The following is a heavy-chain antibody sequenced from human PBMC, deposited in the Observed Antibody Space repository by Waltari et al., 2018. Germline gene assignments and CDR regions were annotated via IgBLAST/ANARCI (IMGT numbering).Heavy chain of an antibody. J-gene: IGHJ4*02. CDR2: ISAYSGDT. V-gene: IGHV1-18*01. D-gene: IGHD3-22*01. Sequence: QVQLVQSGPELKKPGASVKVSCKTSGYTFSNYGITWVRQATGQGLEWMGWISAYSGDTNYAPKLQDRLTMTTDMSTSTAYMELTTLRSDDTAVYFCARGEDSSGYNGPDIWGQGTLVSVSS. CDR1: GYTFSNYG. CDR3: ARGEDSSGYNGPDI.